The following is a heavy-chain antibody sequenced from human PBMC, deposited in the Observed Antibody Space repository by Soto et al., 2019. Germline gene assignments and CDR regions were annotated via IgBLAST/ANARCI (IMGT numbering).Heavy chain of an antibody. CDR3: ARDRYSSSWYYFDY. V-gene: IGHV1-69*13. Sequence: SVKVSCKVSGGTFNSYAISWLRQAPGQGLEWMGGIIPIFGTANYAQKFQGRVTFTADESTSTAYMELSSPRSEDTAMYYCARDRYSSSWYYFDYWGQGTLVTVSS. J-gene: IGHJ4*02. CDR2: IIPIFGTA. CDR1: GGTFNSYA. D-gene: IGHD6-13*01.